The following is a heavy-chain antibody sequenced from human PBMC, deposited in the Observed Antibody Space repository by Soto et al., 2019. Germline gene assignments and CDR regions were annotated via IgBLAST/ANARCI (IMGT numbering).Heavy chain of an antibody. D-gene: IGHD6-19*01. CDR3: ARSVAVPGAHIDY. V-gene: IGHV4-4*07. CDR2: IDASGST. Sequence: PSETLSLTCTVSDGSISTYYCNWIRQPAGKGLEWIGRIDASGSTDYDPSLKSRVTMSVDTSKNEFSLRLSSVTAADTAVYFCARSVAVPGAHIDYWGQGTQVTVSS. CDR1: DGSISTYY. J-gene: IGHJ4*02.